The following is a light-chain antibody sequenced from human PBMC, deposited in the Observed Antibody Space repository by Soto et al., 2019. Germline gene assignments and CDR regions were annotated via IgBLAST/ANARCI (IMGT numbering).Light chain of an antibody. CDR3: QQVERSPLT. CDR2: VAS. V-gene: IGKV1-9*01. J-gene: IGKJ5*01. Sequence: DIQLTQSPSFLSASVGDIVAITCRASQGISSHLAWYQQKPGKAPKLLIYVASTLQSGVPSRFSGRGSGTEFTLTISSLQPEDVATYYCQQVERSPLTFGQGTRLEIK. CDR1: QGISSH.